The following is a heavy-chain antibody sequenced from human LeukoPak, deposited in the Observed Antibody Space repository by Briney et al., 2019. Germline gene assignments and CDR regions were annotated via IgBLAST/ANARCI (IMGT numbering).Heavy chain of an antibody. V-gene: IGHV4-34*01. J-gene: IGHJ6*02. Sequence: PSETLSLTCAVYGGSFSGYYWSWIRQPPGKGLEWIGEINHSGSTNYNPSLKSRVTISVDTSKNQFSLKLSSVTAADTAVYYCARGLDFWSGHNIPYGMDVWGQGTTVTVSS. D-gene: IGHD3-3*01. CDR2: INHSGST. CDR3: ARGLDFWSGHNIPYGMDV. CDR1: GGSFSGYY.